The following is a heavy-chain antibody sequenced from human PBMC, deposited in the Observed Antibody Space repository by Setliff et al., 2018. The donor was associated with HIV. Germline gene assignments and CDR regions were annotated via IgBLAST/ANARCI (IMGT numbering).Heavy chain of an antibody. D-gene: IGHD3-10*01. CDR1: GGSLSGYY. Sequence: SETLSLTCAVYGGSLSGYYWRWIRQPPGKGLEWIGDVSHTRSTNYNPSLKSRITISADTPKNQFSLKLSSVTAADTAVYYCATVRSVSYYSFYDYFYMDVWGKGTTVTVSS. V-gene: IGHV4-34*01. J-gene: IGHJ6*03. CDR2: VSHTRST. CDR3: ATVRSVSYYSFYDYFYMDV.